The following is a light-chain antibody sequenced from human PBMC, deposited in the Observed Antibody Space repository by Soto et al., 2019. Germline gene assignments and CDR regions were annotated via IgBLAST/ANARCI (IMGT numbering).Light chain of an antibody. V-gene: IGLV4-60*02. CDR1: SGHSNYI. Sequence: QLVLTQSSSASASLGSSVKLTCILSSGHSNYIIAWHQQQPGKAPRFLMTLDRSGGYNRGGGVPGRCSGSSSGAHGYRTISNLPYEDERVYYCQTWYSNTPKVFGARTQLTVL. J-gene: IGLJ3*02. CDR2: LDRSGGY. CDR3: QTWYSNTPKV.